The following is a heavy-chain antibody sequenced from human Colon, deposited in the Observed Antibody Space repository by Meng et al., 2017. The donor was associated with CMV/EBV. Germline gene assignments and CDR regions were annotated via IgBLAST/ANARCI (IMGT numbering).Heavy chain of an antibody. CDR1: GDSISRDKW. Sequence: LTCAVSGDSISRDKWWTWVRKTPQRGLEWIGEIHRSWRANYNPSLKSRVSMSLDKSKNQFSLNLNSVTAADTGLYFCVRGGDWQFDYWGQGILVTVSS. D-gene: IGHD3-9*01. J-gene: IGHJ4*02. CDR3: VRGGDWQFDY. V-gene: IGHV4-4*01. CDR2: IHRSWRA.